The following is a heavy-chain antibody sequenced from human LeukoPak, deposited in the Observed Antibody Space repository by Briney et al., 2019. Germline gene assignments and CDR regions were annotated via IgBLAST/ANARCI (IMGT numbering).Heavy chain of an antibody. Sequence: GGSLLLSCAASGFTFSSYAMSWFRQAPGKGLEWFSAISGRGGSTYYADSVKGRFTISRDNSKNTLYLQMNSLRAEDTAVYYCAKDMKPYYYGSGRGAFDIWGQGTMVTVSS. CDR2: ISGRGGST. CDR1: GFTFSSYA. D-gene: IGHD3-10*01. J-gene: IGHJ3*02. CDR3: AKDMKPYYYGSGRGAFDI. V-gene: IGHV3-23*01.